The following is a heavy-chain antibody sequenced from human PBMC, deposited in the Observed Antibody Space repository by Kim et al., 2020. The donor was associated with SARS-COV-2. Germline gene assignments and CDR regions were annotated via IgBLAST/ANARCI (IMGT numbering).Heavy chain of an antibody. CDR3: ARDLSAGLNPLLVY. CDR1: GFTFSSYG. Sequence: GGSLRLSCAASGFTFSSYGMHWVRQAPGKGLEWVAVIWYDGSNKYYADSVKGRFTISRDNSKNTLYLQMNSLRAEDTAVYYCARDLSAGLNPLLVYWGQGTLVTVSS. J-gene: IGHJ4*02. V-gene: IGHV3-33*01. D-gene: IGHD2-15*01. CDR2: IWYDGSNK.